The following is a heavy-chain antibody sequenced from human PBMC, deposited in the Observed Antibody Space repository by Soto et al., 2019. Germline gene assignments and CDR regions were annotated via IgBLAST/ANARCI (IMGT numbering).Heavy chain of an antibody. CDR2: IYHSGST. V-gene: IGHV4-59*08. D-gene: IGHD6-25*01. CDR3: ARLGSIAADDFDY. Sequence: PSETLSLTCTVSGGSIRSYYWSWIRQPPGKGLEWIGYIYHSGSTNYNPSLKSRVTISVDTSKNQFSLKLSSVTAADTAVYYCARLGSIAADDFDYWGQGTLVTVSS. J-gene: IGHJ4*02. CDR1: GGSIRSYY.